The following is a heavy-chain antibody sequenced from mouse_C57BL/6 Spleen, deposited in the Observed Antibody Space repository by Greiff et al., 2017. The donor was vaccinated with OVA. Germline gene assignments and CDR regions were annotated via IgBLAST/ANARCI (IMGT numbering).Heavy chain of an antibody. V-gene: IGHV1-59*01. CDR1: GYTFTSYW. CDR2: IDPSDSYT. J-gene: IGHJ1*03. Sequence: VQLQQPGAELVRPGTSVKLSCKASGYTFTSYWMHWVKQRPGQGLEWIGVIDPSDSYTNYNQKFKGKATLTVDTSSSTAYMQLSSLTSDDSAVYYCARRPGYFDVWGTGTTVTVSS. CDR3: ARRPGYFDV.